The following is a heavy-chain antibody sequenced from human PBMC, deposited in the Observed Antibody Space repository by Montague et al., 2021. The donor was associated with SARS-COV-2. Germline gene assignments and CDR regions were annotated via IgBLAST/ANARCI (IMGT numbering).Heavy chain of an antibody. Sequence: SETLSLTCAVYNGSFGSNYWYWICKRPAPGMELAGVISHDGGGRIYPTLYLRLHFFIALSGFSLRLTSVTAADTAVYYGARCVHSESPYSGGFYYLDVWAQGTLVTVSS. D-gene: IGHD5-18*01. CDR3: ARCVHSESPYSGGFYYLDV. J-gene: IGHJ4*02. V-gene: IGHV4-34*01. CDR1: NGSFGSNY. CDR2: ISHDGGG.